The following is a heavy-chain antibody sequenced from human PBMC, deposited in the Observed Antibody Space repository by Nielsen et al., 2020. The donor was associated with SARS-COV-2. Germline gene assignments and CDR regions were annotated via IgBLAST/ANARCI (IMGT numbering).Heavy chain of an antibody. CDR3: ARAEIGYYDFWSGYSVGMDV. D-gene: IGHD3-3*01. Sequence: WIRQPPGKGLVWVSRINSDGSSTSYADSVKGRFTISRDNAKNTLYLQMNSLRDEDTAVYYCARAEIGYYDFWSGYSVGMDVWGQGTTVTVSS. V-gene: IGHV3-74*01. J-gene: IGHJ6*02. CDR2: INSDGSST.